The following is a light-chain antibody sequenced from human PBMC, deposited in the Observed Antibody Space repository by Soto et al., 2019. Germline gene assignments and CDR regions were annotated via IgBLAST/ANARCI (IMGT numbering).Light chain of an antibody. CDR3: SSYTTSSTQV. V-gene: IGLV2-14*01. Sequence: QSALTQPASVSGSPGQSITISCTGSRSDVGYYNYVSWYQHHPGKAPKLIIYEVSNRPLGVSNRFSGSKSGNTASLAISGLQAEDEADYYCSSYTTSSTQVFGGGTKVTV. CDR2: EVS. CDR1: RSDVGYYNY. J-gene: IGLJ3*02.